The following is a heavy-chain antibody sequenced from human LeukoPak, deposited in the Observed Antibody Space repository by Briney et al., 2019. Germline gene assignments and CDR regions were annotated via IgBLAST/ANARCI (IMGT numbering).Heavy chain of an antibody. V-gene: IGHV3-23*01. Sequence: GGSLRLSCSASGFSFSSYAMSWVRQAPGKGLEWVSVTSGSGDSTYYADSVKGRFTISRDNSKNTVYLQMHSLKAEDTAVYYCAKGLNRYSYGLLDYWGQGTLVTVSS. J-gene: IGHJ4*02. CDR2: TSGSGDST. CDR3: AKGLNRYSYGLLDY. D-gene: IGHD5-18*01. CDR1: GFSFSSYA.